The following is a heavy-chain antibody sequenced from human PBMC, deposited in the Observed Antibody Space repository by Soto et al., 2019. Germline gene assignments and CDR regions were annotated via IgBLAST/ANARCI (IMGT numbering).Heavy chain of an antibody. D-gene: IGHD2-21*02. CDR3: ARAKLRLPPNWFDP. CDR2: INPNGFIT. CDR1: GFIFSHHW. Sequence: GGSLRLSCAGSGFIFSHHWFHWVRQTPGRGLEWVSRINPNGFITVYADSVKGRFTISRDNAKNSLYLQMNSLGAEDTAVYYCARAKLRLPPNWFDPWGQGTLVTVSS. V-gene: IGHV3-74*01. J-gene: IGHJ5*02.